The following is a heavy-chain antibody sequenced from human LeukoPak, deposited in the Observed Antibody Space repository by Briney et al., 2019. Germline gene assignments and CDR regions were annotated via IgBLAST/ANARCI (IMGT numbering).Heavy chain of an antibody. Sequence: GGSLRLSCAASGFTFSRYAMSWVRQAPGKGLEWVSSICGSGGSTYYADSVKGRFTISRDNSKNTLYLQMNSLRAEDTAVYYCAKVETAAAATLRGFDYWGQGTLVTVSS. CDR1: GFTFSRYA. CDR3: AKVETAAAATLRGFDY. CDR2: ICGSGGST. D-gene: IGHD6-13*01. J-gene: IGHJ4*02. V-gene: IGHV3-23*01.